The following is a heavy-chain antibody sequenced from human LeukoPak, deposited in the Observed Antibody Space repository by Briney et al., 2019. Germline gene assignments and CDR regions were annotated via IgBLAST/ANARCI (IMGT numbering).Heavy chain of an antibody. D-gene: IGHD3-3*01. V-gene: IGHV1-18*01. CDR2: ISIYNGNT. J-gene: IGHJ5*02. Sequence: ASVKVSCKASGYTFTNYGISWVRQAPGQGLEWMGWISIYNGNTDYAQKLRGRVTMTTDTSTSTAYMELRSQRSDDTAAYYCARITYDFWSGYYMPDDPWGQGTLVTVSS. CDR3: ARITYDFWSGYYMPDDP. CDR1: GYTFTNYG.